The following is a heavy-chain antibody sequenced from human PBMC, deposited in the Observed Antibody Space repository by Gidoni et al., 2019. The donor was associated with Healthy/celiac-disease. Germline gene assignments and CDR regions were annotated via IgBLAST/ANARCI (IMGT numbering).Heavy chain of an antibody. CDR3: ARDRSTVTRSALDY. D-gene: IGHD4-17*01. CDR2: INWNSGST. V-gene: IGHV3-20*04. Sequence: EVQLVESGGGVVRPGGSLRLACAASGFTFDDDGMSWVRQAPGKGLEWVSGINWNSGSTGYADSVKGRFTISRDNAKNSLYLQMNSLRAEDTALYYCARDRSTVTRSALDYWGQGTLVTVSS. CDR1: GFTFDDDG. J-gene: IGHJ4*02.